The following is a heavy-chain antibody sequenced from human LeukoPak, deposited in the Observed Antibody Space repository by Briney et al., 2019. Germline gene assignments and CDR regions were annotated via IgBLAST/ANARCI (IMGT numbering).Heavy chain of an antibody. J-gene: IGHJ4*02. Sequence: SETLSLTCTVSGGSISSYYRSWIRQPPGKGLEWIGYIYYSGSTNYNPSLKSRVTISVDTSKNQFSLKLSSVTAADTAVYYCARHRQWLVYYFDYWGQGTLVTVSS. CDR1: GGSISSYY. CDR2: IYYSGST. CDR3: ARHRQWLVYYFDY. D-gene: IGHD6-19*01. V-gene: IGHV4-59*08.